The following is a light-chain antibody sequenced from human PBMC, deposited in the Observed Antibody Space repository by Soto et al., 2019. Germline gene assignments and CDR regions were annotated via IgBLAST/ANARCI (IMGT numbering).Light chain of an antibody. CDR2: DVS. V-gene: IGLV2-14*01. CDR3: CLYTGIGTLV. Sequence: QSALTQPASVSGSPGQSITISCTGTSSYVGGYDYASWCQQHPGKAPKLIIYDVSNRPSGVSSRFSGSKSGNTASLTISGRQAEDEADYYRCLYTGIGTLVLGGGTQLTVL. CDR1: SSYVGGYDY. J-gene: IGLJ2*01.